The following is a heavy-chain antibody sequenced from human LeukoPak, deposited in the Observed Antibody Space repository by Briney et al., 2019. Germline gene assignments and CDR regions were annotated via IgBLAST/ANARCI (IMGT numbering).Heavy chain of an antibody. Sequence: GASVKVSCKASGYTFTSYYMHWVRQAPGQGLEWMGWIDPKSGGTKYAQKFQGRVTMTRDMSISTAYMDLRRLKSDDTAVYYCVRDMDRGQWLVRPYNWGQGTLATVSS. CDR2: IDPKSGGT. CDR3: VRDMDRGQWLVRPYN. J-gene: IGHJ4*02. D-gene: IGHD6-19*01. CDR1: GYTFTSYY. V-gene: IGHV1-2*02.